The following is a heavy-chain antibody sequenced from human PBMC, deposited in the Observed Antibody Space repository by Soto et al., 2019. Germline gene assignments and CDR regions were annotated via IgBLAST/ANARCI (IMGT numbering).Heavy chain of an antibody. CDR1: GGSINSYF. CDR2: IYYSGST. J-gene: IGHJ4*02. V-gene: IGHV4-59*01. D-gene: IGHD3-10*01. Sequence: SETLSLTCTVSGGSINSYFWSWIRQSPGKGLEWIGHIYYSGSTSYSPSLKSRVSISVDTSKNQFSLEVHSVTAADTAVYYCARAGTNMVQFDYWGQGTLVTV. CDR3: ARAGTNMVQFDY.